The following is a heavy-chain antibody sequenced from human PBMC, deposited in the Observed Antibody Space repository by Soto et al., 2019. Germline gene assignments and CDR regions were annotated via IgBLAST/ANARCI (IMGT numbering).Heavy chain of an antibody. CDR1: GDSISSGYY. D-gene: IGHD4-17*01. Sequence: QVQLQESGPGLVKPSETLSLSCNVSGDSISSGYYWDWIRQPPGKGLEWIGSISYDGATYSNPSLKSRVTISVDTSKNQFSLNLSSVTAADTAVYYCASLAPWDYGDPFYYWGQGTLLTVSS. CDR3: ASLAPWDYGDPFYY. V-gene: IGHV4-38-2*02. CDR2: ISYDGAT. J-gene: IGHJ4*02.